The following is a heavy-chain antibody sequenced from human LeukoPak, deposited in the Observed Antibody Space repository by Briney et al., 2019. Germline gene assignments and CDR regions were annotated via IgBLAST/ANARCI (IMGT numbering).Heavy chain of an antibody. J-gene: IGHJ4*02. Sequence: ASVKVSCKASGYTFTSYGISWVRQAPGQGLEWMGWISGYNGNTKYTQKLQGRVTMTTDTSTSTAYMELSSLRSEDTAVYYCARYSSSWYPYFDYWGQGTLVTVSS. CDR1: GYTFTSYG. CDR2: ISGYNGNT. CDR3: ARYSSSWYPYFDY. D-gene: IGHD6-13*01. V-gene: IGHV1-18*01.